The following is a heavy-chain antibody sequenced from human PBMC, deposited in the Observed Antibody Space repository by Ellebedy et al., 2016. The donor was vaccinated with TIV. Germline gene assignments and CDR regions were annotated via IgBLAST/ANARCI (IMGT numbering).Heavy chain of an antibody. CDR1: GFTFSNYA. Sequence: GESLKISXAASGFTFSNYAMHWVRQAPGKGLEWVAVVSYDGSNKYYADSVKGRFTISRDNSKNSLFLQMNSLRTEDTAVYYCASPSKAGSSWGQGTLVTVSS. CDR2: VSYDGSNK. V-gene: IGHV3-30*04. D-gene: IGHD2-15*01. J-gene: IGHJ5*02. CDR3: ASPSKAGSS.